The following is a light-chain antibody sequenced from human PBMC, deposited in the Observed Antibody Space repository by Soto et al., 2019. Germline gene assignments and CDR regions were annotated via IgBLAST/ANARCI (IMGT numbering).Light chain of an antibody. J-gene: IGKJ4*01. CDR3: KQYYSTPLT. V-gene: IGKV4-1*01. Sequence: DIVMTQSPDSLAVSLGERATINCKSSQSVLYSSNNKNYLAWYQQKPGQPPKLLIYWASTRESGVPDRFSGSGSGTDFTLTISSMQAEDGAVYYCKQYYSTPLTFGGGTKVEIK. CDR1: QSVLYSSNNKNY. CDR2: WAS.